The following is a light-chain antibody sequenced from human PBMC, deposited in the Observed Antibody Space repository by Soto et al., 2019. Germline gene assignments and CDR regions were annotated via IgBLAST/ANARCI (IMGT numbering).Light chain of an antibody. V-gene: IGKV3-11*01. CDR2: DAS. J-gene: IGKJ2*01. CDR1: QSVSSY. Sequence: EIVLTQSPATLSLSPGERATLSCRASQSVSSYLAWYQQKPGQAPRLLIYDASNRATGIPARFSGSGSGTDFPLTISRLEPEDFAVYYCQQSSNWPPTYTFGQGTKLEIK. CDR3: QQSSNWPPTYT.